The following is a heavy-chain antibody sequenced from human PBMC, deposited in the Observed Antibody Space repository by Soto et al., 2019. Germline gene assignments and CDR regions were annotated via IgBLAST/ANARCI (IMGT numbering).Heavy chain of an antibody. CDR2: ISYDGSYK. D-gene: IGHD1-7*01. V-gene: IGHV3-30*18. J-gene: IGHJ3*01. Sequence: GGSLRLSCAASGFTFSSDCMHWVRQAPGKGLEWVGVISYDGSYKYYVDSVQGRFTISRDNSKNTLYLQMNSPRAEDTAVYYCAKDEISKTIRGDALNFWGQGTMVTVSS. CDR1: GFTFSSDC. CDR3: AKDEISKTIRGDALNF.